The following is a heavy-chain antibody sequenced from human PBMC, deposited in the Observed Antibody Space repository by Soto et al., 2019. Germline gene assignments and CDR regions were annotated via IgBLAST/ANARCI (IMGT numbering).Heavy chain of an antibody. V-gene: IGHV4-4*07. D-gene: IGHD1-7*01. CDR2: IFSSGTT. J-gene: IGHJ4*02. Sequence: WGTPSLTCRVSGDSLRGYRWGWFRQPAGKGLQWIERIFSSGTTNYNPSLKSRVSMSVDTSNNQFSLRLTFVTAADTAVYYCVRGTTRTTAPFYWGPGAQVTVSS. CDR3: VRGTTRTTAPFY. CDR1: GDSLRGYR.